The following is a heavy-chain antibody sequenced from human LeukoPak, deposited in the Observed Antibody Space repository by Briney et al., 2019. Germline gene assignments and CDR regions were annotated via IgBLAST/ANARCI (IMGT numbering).Heavy chain of an antibody. CDR3: ARGPSGSYVTLKIDY. J-gene: IGHJ4*02. D-gene: IGHD1-26*01. CDR2: ISTSSSYI. CDR1: GFTFSSYS. V-gene: IGHV3-21*01. Sequence: GGSLILSCAASGFTFSSYSMNWVRQAPGKGLEWVSSISTSSSYIFYADSVKGRFTISRDNAKNSLYLQMNSLRAEDTAVYYCARGPSGSYVTLKIDYWGQGTLVTVSS.